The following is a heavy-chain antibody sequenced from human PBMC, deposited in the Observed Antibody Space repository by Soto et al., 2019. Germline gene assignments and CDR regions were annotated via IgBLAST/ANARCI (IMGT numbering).Heavy chain of an antibody. CDR3: ARARRDGSLNY. J-gene: IGHJ4*02. Sequence: SLRLSCAASGFTFSSYDMQWVRQAPGKGLEWVAVIWYDGSNKNYAESVKGRYTISRDNSKNTLYLQMNSLRAEDTAVYYCARARRDGSLNYWGQGTLVTVSS. V-gene: IGHV3-33*03. CDR2: IWYDGSNK. D-gene: IGHD6-19*01. CDR1: GFTFSSYD.